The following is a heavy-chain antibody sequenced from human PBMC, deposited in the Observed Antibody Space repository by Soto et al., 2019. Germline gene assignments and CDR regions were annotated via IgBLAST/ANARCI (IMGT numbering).Heavy chain of an antibody. CDR1: GYTFTSYA. V-gene: IGHV1-3*01. CDR2: INAGNGNT. D-gene: IGHD3-22*01. Sequence: ASVKVSCKASGYTFTSYAMHWVRQAPGQRLEWMGWINAGNGNTKYSQKFQGRVTITRDTSASTAYMELSSLRSEDTAVYYCARLDEGSSWRLRFSNYYDSSGYIDYWGQGTLVTVSS. CDR3: ARLDEGSSWRLRFSNYYDSSGYIDY. J-gene: IGHJ4*02.